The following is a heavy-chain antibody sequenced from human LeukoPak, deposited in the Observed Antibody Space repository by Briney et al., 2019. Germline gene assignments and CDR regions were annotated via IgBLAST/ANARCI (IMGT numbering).Heavy chain of an antibody. Sequence: SDTLSLTCTVSGNSISSGDYYWSCIRQPAGKALEWIGCVYTSGSTTYNPSLKSRVTISGDTSENQFSLRLSSVTAADTAVYYCASASYSYDISGWVPFDYWGQGTLVTVSS. CDR2: VYTSGST. D-gene: IGHD3-22*01. J-gene: IGHJ4*02. CDR3: ASASYSYDISGWVPFDY. V-gene: IGHV4-61*02. CDR1: GNSISSGDYY.